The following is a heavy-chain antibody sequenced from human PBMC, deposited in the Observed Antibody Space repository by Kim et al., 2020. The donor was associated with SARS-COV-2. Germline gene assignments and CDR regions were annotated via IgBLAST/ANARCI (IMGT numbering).Heavy chain of an antibody. D-gene: IGHD3-10*01. CDR2: GGT. Sequence: GGTYSNPSPKSRVTISVDTSKNQFSLKLSSVTAADTAVYYCAREDSGSLDYWGQGTLVTVSS. J-gene: IGHJ4*02. CDR3: AREDSGSLDY. V-gene: IGHV4-31*02.